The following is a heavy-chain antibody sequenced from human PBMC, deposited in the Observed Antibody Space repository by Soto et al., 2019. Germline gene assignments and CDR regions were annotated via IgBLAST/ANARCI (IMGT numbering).Heavy chain of an antibody. J-gene: IGHJ3*01. Sequence: QITLKESGPTLVKPTQTLTLTCIFSGFSFSADGVGVGWIRQPPGKALEWLARIYWDDDKRYRPSLKTRRTTTKDSSKTQVVHTMTNMYALDTATYYCAHAFALTSGTNDAFDVWGQGTVVTVSS. V-gene: IGHV2-5*02. CDR2: IYWDDDK. D-gene: IGHD1-26*01. CDR3: AHAFALTSGTNDAFDV. CDR1: GFSFSADGVG.